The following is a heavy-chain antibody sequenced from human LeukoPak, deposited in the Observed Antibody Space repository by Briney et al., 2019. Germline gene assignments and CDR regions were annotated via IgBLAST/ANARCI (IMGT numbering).Heavy chain of an antibody. CDR1: GGSFSGYY. Sequence: SETLSLTCAVYGGSFSGYYWSWIRQPPGKGLEWIGEINHSGSTNYNPSLKSRVTISVDTSENQFSLKLSSVTAADTAVYYCARGDDYGDYFDYWGQGTLVTVSS. V-gene: IGHV4-34*01. D-gene: IGHD4-17*01. CDR3: ARGDDYGDYFDY. CDR2: INHSGST. J-gene: IGHJ4*02.